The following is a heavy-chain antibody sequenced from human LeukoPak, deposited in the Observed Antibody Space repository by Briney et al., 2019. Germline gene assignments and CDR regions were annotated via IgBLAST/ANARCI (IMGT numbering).Heavy chain of an antibody. CDR3: AVRWGSGYCSGGSCYDVDY. CDR2: INPNSGGT. Sequence: ASVKVSCKASGYTFTGYYMHWVRQAPGQGLEWMGWINPNSGGTNYAQKFQGRVTMTRDTSISTAYMELSRLRSDDTAVYYCAVRWGSGYCSGGSCYDVDYWGQGTLVTASS. V-gene: IGHV1-2*02. CDR1: GYTFTGYY. J-gene: IGHJ4*02. D-gene: IGHD2-15*01.